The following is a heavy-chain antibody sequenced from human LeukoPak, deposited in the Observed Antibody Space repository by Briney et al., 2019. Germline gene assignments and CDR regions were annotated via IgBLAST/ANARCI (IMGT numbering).Heavy chain of an antibody. D-gene: IGHD6-13*01. Sequence: PGGSLRLSCAASGFTFSSYSMNWVRQAPGKGLEWIGEINHSGSTNYNPSLKSRVTISVDTSKNQFSLKLSSVTAADTAVYYCARDLSSSWYQGPLNWFDPWGQGTLVTVSS. V-gene: IGHV4-34*01. CDR3: ARDLSSSWYQGPLNWFDP. CDR1: GFTFSSYS. CDR2: INHSGST. J-gene: IGHJ5*02.